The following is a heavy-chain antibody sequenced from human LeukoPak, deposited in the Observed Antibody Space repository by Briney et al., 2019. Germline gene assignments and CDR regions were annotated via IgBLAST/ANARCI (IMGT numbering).Heavy chain of an antibody. CDR3: TRHLLNYGDYYYYMDV. D-gene: IGHD4-17*01. CDR2: IRSKANSYAT. V-gene: IGHV3-73*01. J-gene: IGHJ6*03. CDR1: GFTFSSYT. Sequence: GGSLRLSCAASGFTFSSYTMNWVRQASGKGLEWVGRIRSKANSYATAYAASVKGRFTISRDDSKNTAYLQMNSLKTEDTAVYYCTRHLLNYGDYYYYMDVWGKGTTVTVSS.